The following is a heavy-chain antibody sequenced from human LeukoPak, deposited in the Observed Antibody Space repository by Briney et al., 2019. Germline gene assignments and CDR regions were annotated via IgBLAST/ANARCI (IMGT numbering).Heavy chain of an antibody. CDR2: ISYDGSNK. CDR3: ARGLTTPYGSGSYSAPFDY. CDR1: GFTFSSYA. Sequence: GGSLRLSCAASGFTFSSYAMHWVRQAPGKGLEWVAVISYDGSNKYYADSVKGRFTISRDNSKNTLYLQMNSLRAEDTAVYYCARGLTTPYGSGSYSAPFDYWGQGTLVTVSS. J-gene: IGHJ4*02. D-gene: IGHD3-10*01. V-gene: IGHV3-30-3*01.